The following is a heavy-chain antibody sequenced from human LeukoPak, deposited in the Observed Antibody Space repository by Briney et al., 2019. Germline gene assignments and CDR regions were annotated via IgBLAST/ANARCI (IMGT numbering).Heavy chain of an antibody. D-gene: IGHD6-13*01. Sequence: GGSLRLSCAASGFTFSTAWMSWVRQAPGRGLEWVGRLKSKNDGGTADYAAPAKGRFTISRDDSKNMLYLQMNSLKTDDTAVYYCTTDWSSSSHWGQGTLVPVSS. CDR2: LKSKNDGGTA. J-gene: IGHJ4*02. CDR1: GFTFSTAW. CDR3: TTDWSSSSH. V-gene: IGHV3-15*01.